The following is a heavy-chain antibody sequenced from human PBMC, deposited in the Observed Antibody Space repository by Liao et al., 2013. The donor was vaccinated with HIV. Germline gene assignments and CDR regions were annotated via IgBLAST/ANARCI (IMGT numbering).Heavy chain of an antibody. D-gene: IGHD3-3*01. J-gene: IGHJ4*02. CDR1: GGPFSGYY. CDR2: INDSGYT. V-gene: IGHV4-34*02. Sequence: QVQLQQWGAGLLKPSETLSLTCAVYGGPFSGYYWSWIRQPPGGGLEWIGEINDSGYTRFHPSLASRVEISLDTSKSQFSLNMSSMTAADTAVYYCASRRYHDFWSGYYPFWGQGNLVFVSS. CDR3: ASRRYHDFWSGYYPF.